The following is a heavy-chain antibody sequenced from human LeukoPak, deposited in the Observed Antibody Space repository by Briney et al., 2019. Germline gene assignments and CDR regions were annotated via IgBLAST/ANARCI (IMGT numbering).Heavy chain of an antibody. CDR2: IYYSGST. CDR1: GYSISSGYY. Sequence: SETLSLTCTVSGYSISSGYYWGWIRQPPGKGLEWIGSIYYSGSTYYNPSLKSRVSISVDTSKNQFSLNLSSVTAADTAVYYCARLHYGGNYGYYYYYMDVWGKGTTVTISS. D-gene: IGHD4-23*01. V-gene: IGHV4-38-2*02. CDR3: ARLHYGGNYGYYYYYMDV. J-gene: IGHJ6*03.